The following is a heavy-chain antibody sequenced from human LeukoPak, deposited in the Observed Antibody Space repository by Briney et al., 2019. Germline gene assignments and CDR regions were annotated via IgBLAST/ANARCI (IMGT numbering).Heavy chain of an antibody. CDR1: GGSISSSSYY. CDR3: AYDFWSGSFDY. CDR2: IYYSGST. V-gene: IGHV4-39*01. D-gene: IGHD3-3*01. Sequence: SETVSLTCTVSGGSISSSSYYWGWIRQPPGKRLEWIGSIYYSGSTYHNPSLKSRVTISVDTSKNQFSLKLSSVTAADTAVYYCAYDFWSGSFDYWGQGTLITVSS. J-gene: IGHJ4*02.